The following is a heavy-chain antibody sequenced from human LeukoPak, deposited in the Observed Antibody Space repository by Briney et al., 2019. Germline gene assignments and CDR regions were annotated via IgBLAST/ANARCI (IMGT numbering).Heavy chain of an antibody. CDR2: IYYSGST. CDR1: GASISSYY. CDR3: ARLYSNSLGRVFDY. D-gene: IGHD4-11*01. Sequence: PSETLSLTCTVSGASISSYYWSWIRQPPGKGLEWIGYIYYSGSTNYNPSLKSRITISVATSKNQFSLNLSSVTAADTAVYYCARLYSNSLGRVFDYWGQGTLVTVSS. V-gene: IGHV4-59*01. J-gene: IGHJ4*02.